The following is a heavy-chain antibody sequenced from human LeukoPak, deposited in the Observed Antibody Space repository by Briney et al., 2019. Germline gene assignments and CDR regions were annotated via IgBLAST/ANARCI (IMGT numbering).Heavy chain of an antibody. CDR3: AKDSVGYDFWSGYYPPSYYGMDV. V-gene: IGHV3-9*01. J-gene: IGHJ6*02. Sequence: GGSLRLSCAASGFTFSSYAMSWVRQAPGKGLEGVSGISWNSGSIGYADSVKGRFTISRDNAKNSLYLQMNSLRAEDTALYYCAKDSVGYDFWSGYYPPSYYGMDVWGQGTTVTVSS. CDR2: ISWNSGSI. D-gene: IGHD3-3*01. CDR1: GFTFSSYA.